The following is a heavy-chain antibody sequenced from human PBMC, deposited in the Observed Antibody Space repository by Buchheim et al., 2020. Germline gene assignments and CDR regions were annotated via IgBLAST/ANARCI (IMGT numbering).Heavy chain of an antibody. V-gene: IGHV3-30*18. J-gene: IGHJ4*02. CDR3: AKERGTTTHFDY. D-gene: IGHD1/OR15-1a*01. CDR1: GFMFSSFG. CDR2: ISHDGRND. Sequence: MQLVESGGGLVQPGGSLRVSCEVSGFMFSSFGIHWVRQAPGKGLEWVAIISHDGRNDNYADSVKGRFTISRDNSKNTVYLQMNSLRAEDTAVYYCAKERGTTTHFDYWGQGTL.